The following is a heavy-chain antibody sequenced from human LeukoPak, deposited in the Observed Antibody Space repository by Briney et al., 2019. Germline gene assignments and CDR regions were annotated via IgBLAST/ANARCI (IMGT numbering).Heavy chain of an antibody. CDR1: GVSISSGSYY. Sequence: PSETLSLTCTVSGVSISSGSYYWSWIRQPAGKGLEWIGRIYTSGSTSYNPSLKSRVTISLDTSKNQFSLKLSSVTAADTAVYYCARYSSSSGVDYWGQGTLVTVSS. CDR3: ARYSSSSGVDY. CDR2: IYTSGST. D-gene: IGHD6-6*01. V-gene: IGHV4-61*02. J-gene: IGHJ4*02.